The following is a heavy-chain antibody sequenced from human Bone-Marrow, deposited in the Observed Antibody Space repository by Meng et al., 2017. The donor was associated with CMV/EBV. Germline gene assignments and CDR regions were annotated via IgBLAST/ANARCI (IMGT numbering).Heavy chain of an antibody. D-gene: IGHD2-2*01. CDR1: GHSISTANF. J-gene: IGHJ6*02. V-gene: IGHV4-38-2*02. CDR2: VYDTGTT. CDR3: VRQILVVPDRGYGVDV. Sequence: SETLSLTCTVSGHSISTANFWGWIRQPPGKGLEWIGVYDTGTTFYNPSLKSRVAISVDTSETQFSLKLSAVTAADAAVYYCVRQILVVPDRGYGVDVWGQGTTVTVSS.